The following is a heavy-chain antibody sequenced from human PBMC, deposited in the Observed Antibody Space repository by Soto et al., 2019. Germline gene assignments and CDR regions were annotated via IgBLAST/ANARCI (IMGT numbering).Heavy chain of an antibody. V-gene: IGHV4-34*01. J-gene: IGHJ6*02. CDR2: INHSGST. CDR1: GGSFSGYY. CDR3: AREKSMGTGYSSSWYGSRSYYYGMDV. D-gene: IGHD6-13*01. Sequence: PSETLSLTCAVYGGSFSGYYWSWIRQPLGKGLEWIGEINHSGSTNYNPSLKSRVTISVDTSKNQFSLELSSVTAADTAVYYCAREKSMGTGYSSSWYGSRSYYYGMDVWGQGTTVTVSS.